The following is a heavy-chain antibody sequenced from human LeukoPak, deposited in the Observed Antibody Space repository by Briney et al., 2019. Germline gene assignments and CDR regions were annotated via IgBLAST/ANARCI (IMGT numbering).Heavy chain of an antibody. CDR2: LSADGSHK. CDR3: AKGGVSDRGSWYGGYFDY. CDR1: GFKFSSYG. D-gene: IGHD6-13*01. V-gene: IGHV3-30*18. Sequence: AGGSLRLSCEASGFKFSSYGMHWVRQAPGKGLEWVAVLSADGSHKQFADAVKDRFAISRDNSKETLYLQMNGLRSEDTAIYYCAKGGVSDRGSWYGGYFDYWGQGTLVTVSS. J-gene: IGHJ4*02.